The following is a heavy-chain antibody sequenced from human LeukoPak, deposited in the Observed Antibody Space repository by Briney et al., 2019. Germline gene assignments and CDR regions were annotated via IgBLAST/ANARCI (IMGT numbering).Heavy chain of an antibody. V-gene: IGHV3-23*01. CDR1: GFTFSNYA. CDR3: AKGYEYYGILTGYYFFDY. J-gene: IGHJ4*02. D-gene: IGHD3-9*01. CDR2: ISGTGGST. Sequence: GGSLRLSCAASGFTFSNYAMIWVRQAPGKGLEWVSAISGTGGSTFYADSVKGRFTISRDNSKNTLYLQISRLRAGDTAVYYCAKGYEYYGILTGYYFFDYWGQGTLVTVSS.